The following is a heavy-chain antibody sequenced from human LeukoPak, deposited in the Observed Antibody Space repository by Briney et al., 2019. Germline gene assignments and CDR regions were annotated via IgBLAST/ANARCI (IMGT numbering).Heavy chain of an antibody. J-gene: IGHJ2*01. CDR2: ISGSGGST. V-gene: IGHV3-23*01. Sequence: GGSLRLSCAASGFTFSSYAMSWVRQAPGKGLEWVSAISGSGGSTYYADSVKGRFTISRDNSKNTLYLQMNSLRAEDTAVYYCAKALGGNQGLVLWDYWYFDLWGRGTLVTVSS. CDR1: GFTFSSYA. CDR3: AKALGGNQGLVLWDYWYFDL. D-gene: IGHD6-19*01.